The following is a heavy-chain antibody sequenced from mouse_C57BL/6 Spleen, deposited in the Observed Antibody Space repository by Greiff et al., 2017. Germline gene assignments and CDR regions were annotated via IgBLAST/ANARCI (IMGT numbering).Heavy chain of an antibody. CDR1: GFTFSSYT. Sequence: EVMLVESGGGLVKPGGSLKLSCAASGFTFSSYTMSWVRQTPEKRLEWVATISGGGGNTYYPDSVKGRFTMTRDNAKNTLYLQMSSLRSEDTALYYCARQSLYDLDYWGQGTTLTVSS. V-gene: IGHV5-9*01. J-gene: IGHJ2*01. CDR2: ISGGGGNT. CDR3: ARQSLYDLDY. D-gene: IGHD2-14*01.